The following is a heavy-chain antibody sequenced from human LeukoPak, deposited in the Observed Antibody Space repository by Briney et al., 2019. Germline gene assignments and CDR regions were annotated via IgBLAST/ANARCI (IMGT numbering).Heavy chain of an antibody. Sequence: GGSLRLSCAASGFTFSNYWMHWVRQAPGKGLGWVSRINSDGINTSYADSVKGRFTISRDNAKNTLNLQMNSLRAEDTAVYYCARAYSSSWYAAFDIWGQGTMVTVSS. CDR1: GFTFSNYW. CDR2: INSDGINT. D-gene: IGHD6-13*01. V-gene: IGHV3-74*01. J-gene: IGHJ3*02. CDR3: ARAYSSSWYAAFDI.